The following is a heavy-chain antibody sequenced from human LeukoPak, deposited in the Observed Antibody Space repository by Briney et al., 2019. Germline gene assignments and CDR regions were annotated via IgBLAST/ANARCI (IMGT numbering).Heavy chain of an antibody. Sequence: GRSLRLSCTASGFIFGDYAMSWVRQAPGKGLEWVGFIRSKAYGGTTEYAASVKGRFTISRDDSKSIAYLQMNSLKTEDTAVYCCTREGDGNRVDWGQGTLVTVSS. CDR2: IRSKAYGGTT. CDR3: TREGDGNRVD. D-gene: IGHD1-14*01. V-gene: IGHV3-49*04. J-gene: IGHJ4*02. CDR1: GFIFGDYA.